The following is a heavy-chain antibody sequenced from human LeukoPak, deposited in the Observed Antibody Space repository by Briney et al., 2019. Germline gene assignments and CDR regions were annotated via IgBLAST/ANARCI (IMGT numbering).Heavy chain of an antibody. CDR3: ARLTVRGYYDSSGYPSDAFDI. D-gene: IGHD3-22*01. V-gene: IGHV5-51*01. Sequence: GESLKLSCKGSGYSFTSYWIGWVRQMPGKGLEWMGIIYPGDSDTRYSPSFQGQVTISADKSISTAYLQWSSLKASDTAMYYCARLTVRGYYDSSGYPSDAFDIWGQGTMVTVSS. J-gene: IGHJ3*02. CDR1: GYSFTSYW. CDR2: IYPGDSDT.